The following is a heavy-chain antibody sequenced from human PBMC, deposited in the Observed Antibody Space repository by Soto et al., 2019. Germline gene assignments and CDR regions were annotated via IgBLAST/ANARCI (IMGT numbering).Heavy chain of an antibody. CDR1: GGSISNSY. V-gene: IGHV4-59*08. CDR3: ASQHYYDSSGYYVVY. Sequence: PSETLSLTCTVSGGSISNSYWGWIRQSPEKGLEWIGYIYSSGSTNYNPPLNSRVTISIDTSKNQFYRQLSSVTAADTAMYYCASQHYYDSSGYYVVYWGQGTLVTVSS. CDR2: IYSSGST. J-gene: IGHJ4*02. D-gene: IGHD3-22*01.